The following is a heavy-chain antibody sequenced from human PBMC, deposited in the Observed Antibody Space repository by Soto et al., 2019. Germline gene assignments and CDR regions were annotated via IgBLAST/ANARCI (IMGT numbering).Heavy chain of an antibody. V-gene: IGHV3-11*01. CDR3: ARESLDYGSSHSIGGYYYYYMDV. Sequence: QVQLVESGGGLVKPGGSLRLSCAASGFTFSDYYMSWIRQAPGKGLEWVSYISSSGSTIYYADSVKGRFTISRDNAKNSLYLQMNSLRAEDTAVYYCARESLDYGSSHSIGGYYYYYMDVWGKGTTVTVSS. CDR1: GFTFSDYY. D-gene: IGHD3-10*01. CDR2: ISSSGSTI. J-gene: IGHJ6*03.